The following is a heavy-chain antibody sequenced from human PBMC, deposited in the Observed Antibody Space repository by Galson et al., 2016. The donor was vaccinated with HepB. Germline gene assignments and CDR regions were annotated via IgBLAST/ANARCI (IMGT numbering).Heavy chain of an antibody. Sequence: SLRLSCAASGLSFSPYAVSWVRQAPGKGLEWVSAINGTGTITKYADSVKGRFTISRDNSKNTRYLQVNSLRAEDMAVYYFERGGLGNYYAYGRDVWGHGTTVTVS. J-gene: IGHJ6*02. V-gene: IGHV3-23*01. D-gene: IGHD3/OR15-3a*01. CDR3: ERGGLGNYYAYGRDV. CDR2: INGTGTIT. CDR1: GLSFSPYA.